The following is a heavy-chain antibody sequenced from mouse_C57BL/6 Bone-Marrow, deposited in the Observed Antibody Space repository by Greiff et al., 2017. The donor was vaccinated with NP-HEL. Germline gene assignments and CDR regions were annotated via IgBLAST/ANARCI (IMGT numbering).Heavy chain of an antibody. CDR3: AREGVFDY. CDR2: IDPSDSYT. J-gene: IGHJ2*01. V-gene: IGHV1-50*01. CDR1: GYTFTSYW. Sequence: VQLQQPGAELVKPGASVKLSCKASGYTFTSYWMQWVKQRPGQGLEWIGEIDPSDSYTNYNQKFKGKATLTVDTASRTAYMQLSSLTSEDSAVYYCAREGVFDYWGQGTTLTVSS.